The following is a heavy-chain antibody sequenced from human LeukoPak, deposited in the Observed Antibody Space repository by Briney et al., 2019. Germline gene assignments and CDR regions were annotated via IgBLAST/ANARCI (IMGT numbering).Heavy chain of an antibody. V-gene: IGHV3-23*01. Sequence: GGSLRLSCAASGFTFSSYAMSWVRQAPGKGLEWVSAISGSGGSTYYADSVQGRFIISRDNSKNTLNLQMNSLRVEDTAVYYCAKGASGSYHTPYDYWGQGSLVTVSS. CDR2: ISGSGGST. CDR3: AKGASGSYHTPYDY. CDR1: GFTFSSYA. D-gene: IGHD1-26*01. J-gene: IGHJ4*02.